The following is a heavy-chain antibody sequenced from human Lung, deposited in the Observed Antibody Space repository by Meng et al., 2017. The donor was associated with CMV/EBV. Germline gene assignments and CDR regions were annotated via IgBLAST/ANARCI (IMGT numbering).Heavy chain of an antibody. CDR2: ISPYSGNT. CDR1: GYPFTSYG. Sequence: QVQLVQSGPEVKKPGXSVKVSXKTSGYPFTSYGISWVRQAPGQGREWMGWISPYSGNTKYAQNLQGRVTLTTDTSTDTAYMELGSLIFDDTAVYYCARDPRYSDNWFRAGDFQQWGQGTLGTVAS. CDR3: ARDPRYSDNWFRAGDFQQ. D-gene: IGHD1-1*01. J-gene: IGHJ1*01. V-gene: IGHV1-18*01.